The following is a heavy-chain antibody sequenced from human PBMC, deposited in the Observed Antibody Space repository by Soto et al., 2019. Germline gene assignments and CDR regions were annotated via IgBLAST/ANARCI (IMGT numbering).Heavy chain of an antibody. Sequence: GGSLRLSCAASGFTFSSYGMHWVRQAPGKGLEWVAVIWYDGSNKYYADSVKGRFTISRDNSKNTLYLQMNSLRAEDTAVYYCATADFGGVIASPVPSDIWGQGTMVTVSS. J-gene: IGHJ3*02. CDR2: IWYDGSNK. V-gene: IGHV3-33*01. D-gene: IGHD3-16*02. CDR1: GFTFSSYG. CDR3: ATADFGGVIASPVPSDI.